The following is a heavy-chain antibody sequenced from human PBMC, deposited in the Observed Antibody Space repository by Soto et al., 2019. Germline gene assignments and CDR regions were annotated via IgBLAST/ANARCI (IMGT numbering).Heavy chain of an antibody. V-gene: IGHV1-69*02. Sequence: QVQLVQSGTEVKKPGSSVKVSCKASGDTFSFYTINWVRQAPGLGLEWVGRINPIVSMSNYAQKFQGRVSMTADKSTSTAYMELRSRRSDDTAMYFCAASYGSGYRAVDYWGQGALVIVSS. J-gene: IGHJ4*02. CDR1: GDTFSFYT. D-gene: IGHD3-10*01. CDR2: INPIVSMS. CDR3: AASYGSGYRAVDY.